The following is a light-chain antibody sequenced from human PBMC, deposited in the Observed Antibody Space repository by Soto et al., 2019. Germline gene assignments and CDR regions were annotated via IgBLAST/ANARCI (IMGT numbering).Light chain of an antibody. Sequence: EIVLTQSPAILSASPGERATLSCRASQTVSDNLAWYQQKPGQSPRLLIYGASTRATDIPVRFSGSGSGTEFTLTISSLQSEDFAVYYCQQYNNWPPRYTFGQGTKLEIK. CDR3: QQYNNWPPRYT. CDR2: GAS. CDR1: QTVSDN. V-gene: IGKV3-15*01. J-gene: IGKJ2*01.